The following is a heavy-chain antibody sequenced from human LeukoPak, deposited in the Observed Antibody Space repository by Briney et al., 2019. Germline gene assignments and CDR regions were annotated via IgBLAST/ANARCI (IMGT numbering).Heavy chain of an antibody. V-gene: IGHV1-18*01. CDR2: ISAYNGNT. CDR3: ARVMTFRDYYYYMDV. CDR1: GYSFTSYG. D-gene: IGHD3-10*01. J-gene: IGHJ6*03. Sequence: GESLKISCKGSGYSFTSYGISWVRQAPGQGLEWMGWISAYNGNTNYAQKLQGRVTMTTDTSTSTAYMELRSLRSDDTAVYYCARVMTFRDYYYYMDVWGKGTTVTVSS.